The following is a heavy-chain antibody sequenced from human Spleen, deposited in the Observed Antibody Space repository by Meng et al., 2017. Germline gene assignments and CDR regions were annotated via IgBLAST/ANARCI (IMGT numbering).Heavy chain of an antibody. CDR1: GGSFSGYY. CDR3: ARGLVAARGPNLDY. D-gene: IGHD2-15*01. Sequence: QVQLPQWGAGLLKPSETLSLTCAVHGGSFSGYYWSWIRQPPGKGLEWIGEINHSGSTNYNPSLKSRVTISVDTSKNQFSLKLSSVTAADTAVYYCARGLVAARGPNLDYWGQGTLVTVSS. CDR2: INHSGST. J-gene: IGHJ4*02. V-gene: IGHV4-34*01.